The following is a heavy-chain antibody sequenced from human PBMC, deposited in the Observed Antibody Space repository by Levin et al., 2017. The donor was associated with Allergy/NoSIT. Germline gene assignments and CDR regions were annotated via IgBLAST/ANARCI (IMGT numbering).Heavy chain of an antibody. V-gene: IGHV4-34*01. D-gene: IGHD3-10*01. CDR2: INHSGST. CDR3: ARDRFRRGDPTYYYGSGSYYNSESEYFQH. Sequence: PSETLSLTCAVYGGSFSGYYWSWIRQPPGKGLEWIGEINHSGSTNYNPSLKSRVTISVDTSKNQFSLKLSSVTAADTAVYYCARDRFRRGDPTYYYGSGSYYNSESEYFQHWGQGTLVTVSS. CDR1: GGSFSGYY. J-gene: IGHJ1*01.